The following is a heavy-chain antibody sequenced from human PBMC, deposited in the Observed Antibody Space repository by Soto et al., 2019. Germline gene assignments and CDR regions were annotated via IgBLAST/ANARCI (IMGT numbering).Heavy chain of an antibody. CDR3: ARDSSGRYAWGMDA. D-gene: IGHD2-2*01. CDR2: IYSGDAT. Sequence: QAPGKGLEWVSGIYSGDATYYADSVKGRFAISRDSSKNTLYLQMNSLRAEDTAVYFCARDSSGRYAWGMDAWGRGTTVTVSS. J-gene: IGHJ6*02. V-gene: IGHV3-53*01.